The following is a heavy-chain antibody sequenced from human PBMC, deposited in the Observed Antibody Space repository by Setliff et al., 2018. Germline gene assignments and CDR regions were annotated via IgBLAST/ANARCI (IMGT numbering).Heavy chain of an antibody. J-gene: IGHJ4*02. Sequence: SETLSLTCSVYGESFSNNYWSWIRQPPGKGLEWIGESSHSGSTSYSPSLKSRLTMSVDTSTNQFSLKLRSVTAADTALYFCARDNPILGATDYWGQGALVTVSS. CDR3: ARDNPILGATDY. CDR1: GESFSNNY. D-gene: IGHD1-26*01. V-gene: IGHV4-34*01. CDR2: SSHSGST.